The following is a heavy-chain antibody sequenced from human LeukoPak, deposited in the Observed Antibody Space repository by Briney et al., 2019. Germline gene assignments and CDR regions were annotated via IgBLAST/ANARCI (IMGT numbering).Heavy chain of an antibody. CDR1: GGSISSSSYY. CDR3: ARHGPPIVVVPAPYNWFDP. CDR2: IYYSGST. V-gene: IGHV4-39*01. Sequence: PSETLSLTCTVSGGSISSSSYYWGWIRQPPGKGLEWIGSIYYSGSTYYNPSLKSRVTISVDTSKNQFSLKLSSVTAADTAVYYCARHGPPIVVVPAPYNWFDPWGQGTLVIVSS. D-gene: IGHD2-2*01. J-gene: IGHJ5*02.